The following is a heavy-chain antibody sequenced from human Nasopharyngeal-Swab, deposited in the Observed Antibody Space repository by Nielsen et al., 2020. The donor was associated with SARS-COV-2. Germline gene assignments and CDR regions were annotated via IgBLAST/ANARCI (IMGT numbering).Heavy chain of an antibody. CDR2: ISSSSSYT. V-gene: IGHV3-11*05. Sequence: GGSLRLSCAASGFTFSDYYMSWIRQAPGKGLEWVSYISSSSSYTNYADSVKGRFTISRDNAKNSLYLQMNSLRAEDTAVYYCARGTATGWFDPWGQGTLVTVPS. D-gene: IGHD4-17*01. J-gene: IGHJ5*02. CDR3: ARGTATGWFDP. CDR1: GFTFSDYY.